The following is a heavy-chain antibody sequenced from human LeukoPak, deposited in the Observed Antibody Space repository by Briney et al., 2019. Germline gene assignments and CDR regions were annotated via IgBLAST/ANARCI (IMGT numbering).Heavy chain of an antibody. CDR1: GYTFTSYY. V-gene: IGHV1-46*01. J-gene: IGHJ4*02. CDR2: INPSGGST. Sequence: GASVKVSCKASGYTFTSYYMHWVRQAPGQGLEWMGIINPSGGSTSYAQKFQGRVTMTEDTSTDTAYMELSSLRSEDTAVYYCATASGLRGVHDYWGQGTLVTVSS. CDR3: ATASGLRGVHDY. D-gene: IGHD3-10*01.